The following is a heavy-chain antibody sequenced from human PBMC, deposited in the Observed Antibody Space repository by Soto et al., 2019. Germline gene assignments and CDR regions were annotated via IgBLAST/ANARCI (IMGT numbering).Heavy chain of an antibody. CDR2: IWYDGSNK. J-gene: IGHJ6*02. Sequence: QVQLVESGGGVVQPGRSLRLSCAASGFTFSSYGMHWVRQAPGKGLEWVAGIWYDGSNKYYADSVKGRFTISRDNSKNMLYLQMNSLRAEDTAGYYGATLHWVVRGLPGYGMDVWGQGTTVTVSS. D-gene: IGHD3-10*01. CDR3: ATLHWVVRGLPGYGMDV. V-gene: IGHV3-33*01. CDR1: GFTFSSYG.